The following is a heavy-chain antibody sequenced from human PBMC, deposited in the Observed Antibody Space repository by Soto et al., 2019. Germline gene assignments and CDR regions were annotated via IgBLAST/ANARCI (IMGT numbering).Heavy chain of an antibody. V-gene: IGHV1-69*04. CDR1: GGTFSSYA. J-gene: IGHJ3*02. CDR2: IIPILGIA. D-gene: IGHD6-13*01. Sequence: ASVKVSCKASGGTFSSYAISWVRQAPGQGLEWMGRIIPILGIANYAQKFQGRVTITADKSTSTAYMELSSLRSEDAAVYYCAREEAAAVAFDIWGQGTMVTVSS. CDR3: AREEAAAVAFDI.